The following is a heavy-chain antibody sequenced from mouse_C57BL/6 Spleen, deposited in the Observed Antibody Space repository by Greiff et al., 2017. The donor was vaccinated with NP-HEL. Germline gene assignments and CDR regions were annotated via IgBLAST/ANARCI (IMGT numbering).Heavy chain of an antibody. V-gene: IGHV1-64*01. CDR3: ARWNYDGYFYWYFDV. Sequence: VQLQQSGAELVKPGASVKLSCKASGYTFTSYWMHWVKQRPGQGLEWIGMIHPNSGSTNYNEKFKSKATLTVDKSSSTAYMQLSSLTSEDSAVYYRARWNYDGYFYWYFDVWGTGTTVTVSS. CDR2: IHPNSGST. D-gene: IGHD2-3*01. CDR1: GYTFTSYW. J-gene: IGHJ1*03.